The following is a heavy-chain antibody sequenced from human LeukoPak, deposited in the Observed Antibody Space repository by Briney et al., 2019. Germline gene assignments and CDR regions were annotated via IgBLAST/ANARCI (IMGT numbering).Heavy chain of an antibody. D-gene: IGHD5-12*01. Sequence: GGSLRLSCEASGFTFSIYSMNWVRQAPGKGLEWVSYIYSSSSIIHYADSVKGRFTISRDNAKNSLYLQMNSLRAEDEAVYYCAGINGYSDFFWGQGTLVTVSS. V-gene: IGHV3-48*01. CDR3: AGINGYSDFF. J-gene: IGHJ4*02. CDR2: IYSSSSII. CDR1: GFTFSIYS.